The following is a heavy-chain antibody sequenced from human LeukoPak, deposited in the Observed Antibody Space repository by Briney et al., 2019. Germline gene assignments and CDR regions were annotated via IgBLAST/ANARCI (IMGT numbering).Heavy chain of an antibody. CDR3: ARDLIGGCSGGSCYSLWSDY. Sequence: SVKVSCKASGGTFSSYAISWVRQAPGQGLEWMGRIIPILGIANYAQKFQGRVTITADKSTSTAYMELSSLRSEDTAVYYCARDLIGGCSGGSCYSLWSDYWAREPWSPSPQ. D-gene: IGHD2-15*01. CDR1: GGTFSSYA. CDR2: IIPILGIA. J-gene: IGHJ4*02. V-gene: IGHV1-69*04.